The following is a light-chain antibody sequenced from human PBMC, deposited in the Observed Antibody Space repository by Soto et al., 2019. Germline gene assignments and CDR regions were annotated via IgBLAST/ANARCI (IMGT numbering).Light chain of an antibody. CDR1: SSDVGAHKF. CDR2: EGS. Sequence: QSVLTQPASVSGSPGQSITISCTGTSSDVGAHKFVSWFQQHPGKAPKLIMYEGSYRPSGVSNRFSGSKSGNTASLTILGLRSEDEADYYCSSRTTNTTVVFGGGTKQTV. V-gene: IGLV2-14*01. CDR3: SSRTTNTTVV. J-gene: IGLJ2*01.